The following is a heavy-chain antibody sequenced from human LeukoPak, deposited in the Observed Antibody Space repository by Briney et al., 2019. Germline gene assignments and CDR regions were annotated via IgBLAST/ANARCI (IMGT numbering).Heavy chain of an antibody. CDR2: ISSSSNYI. Sequence: GGSLRLSCAASGFTFSSYSMNWVRQAPGKGLEWVSFISSSSNYIYYADSVKGRFTISRDNANNSLSLQMNSLRAEDTAVYYCARDFRYSGDYHHWFDPWGQGTLVTVSS. CDR1: GFTFSSYS. V-gene: IGHV3-21*01. D-gene: IGHD1-26*01. CDR3: ARDFRYSGDYHHWFDP. J-gene: IGHJ5*02.